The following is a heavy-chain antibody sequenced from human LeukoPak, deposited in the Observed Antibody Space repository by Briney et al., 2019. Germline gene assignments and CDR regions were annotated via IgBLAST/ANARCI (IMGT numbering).Heavy chain of an antibody. D-gene: IGHD3-10*01. CDR1: GFTFSTHG. CDR3: AKVRGNVGLINFPDY. V-gene: IGHV3-30*18. Sequence: PGRSLRLSCEASGFTFSTHGMHWVRQAPGKGLEWVAGILYDGSNRSYGDSVKGRFTISRDNSKKTLYLQMNSLRAEDTAVYYCAKVRGNVGLINFPDYWGQGTLVTVSS. J-gene: IGHJ4*02. CDR2: ILYDGSNR.